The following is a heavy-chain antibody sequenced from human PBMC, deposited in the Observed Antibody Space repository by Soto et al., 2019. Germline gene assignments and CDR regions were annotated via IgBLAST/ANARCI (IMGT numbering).Heavy chain of an antibody. D-gene: IGHD5-12*01. V-gene: IGHV5-10-1*03. CDR2: IDPSDSYT. Sequence: EVQLVQSGAEVKKPGESLRISCKGSGYSFSSFWIYWVRQMPGKGLEWMGRIDPSDSYTTYSPSFQGHVTISADKSISTAYLQWRSLRASDTAMYYCARLRLLGRDGYNTGYFDPWGQGTLVTVSS. J-gene: IGHJ5*02. CDR3: ARLRLLGRDGYNTGYFDP. CDR1: GYSFSSFW.